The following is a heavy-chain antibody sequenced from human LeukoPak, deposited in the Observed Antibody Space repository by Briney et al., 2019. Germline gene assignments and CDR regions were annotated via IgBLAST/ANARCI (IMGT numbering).Heavy chain of an antibody. D-gene: IGHD3-10*01. CDR1: GFGFSNYA. J-gene: IGHJ4*02. Sequence: GGSLRLFCAASGFGFSNYAMNWVRQAPGKGLEWVSSISGGGGSTYYADSVKGRFTISRDNSRNTLSLQMNSLRVEDTAVYYCAKWGSGSYYKGSFDYWGQGTLVTVSS. V-gene: IGHV3-23*01. CDR2: ISGGGGST. CDR3: AKWGSGSYYKGSFDY.